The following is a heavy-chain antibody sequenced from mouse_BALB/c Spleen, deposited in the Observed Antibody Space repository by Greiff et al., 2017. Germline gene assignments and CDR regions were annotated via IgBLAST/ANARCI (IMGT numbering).Heavy chain of an antibody. D-gene: IGHD1-2*01. V-gene: IGHV1-7*01. Sequence: QVQLQQSGAELAKPGASVKMSCKASGYTFTSYWMHWVKQRPGQGLEWIGYINPSTGYTEYNQKFKDKATLTADKSSSTAYMQLSSLTSEDSGGLPQITTATEGYAMDYWGQGTSVTVSS. J-gene: IGHJ4*01. CDR1: GYTFTSYW. CDR3: ITTATEGYAMDY. CDR2: INPSTGYT.